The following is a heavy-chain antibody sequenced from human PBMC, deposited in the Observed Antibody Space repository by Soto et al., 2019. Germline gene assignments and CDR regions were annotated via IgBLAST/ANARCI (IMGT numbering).Heavy chain of an antibody. CDR2: INHSGST. J-gene: IGHJ5*02. D-gene: IGHD2-2*01. Sequence: SETLSLTCAVYGGSFSGYYWSWIRQPPGKGLEWIGEINHSGSTNYNPSLKSRVTISVDTSKNQFSLKLSSVTAADTAVYYCARDIVVVPAAQNGGFWFDPWGQGTLVTVSS. CDR1: GGSFSGYY. CDR3: ARDIVVVPAAQNGGFWFDP. V-gene: IGHV4-34*01.